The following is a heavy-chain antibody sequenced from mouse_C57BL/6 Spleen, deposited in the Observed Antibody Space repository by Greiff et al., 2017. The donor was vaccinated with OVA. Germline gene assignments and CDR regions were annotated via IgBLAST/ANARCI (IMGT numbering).Heavy chain of an antibody. V-gene: IGHV1-76*01. J-gene: IGHJ2*01. CDR3: ARDHYYADY. CDR1: GYTFTDYY. CDR2: IYPGSGNT. Sequence: VQVVESGAELVRPGASVKLSCKASGYTFTDYYINWVKQRPGQGLEWIARIYPGSGNTYYNEKFKGKATLTAEKSSSTAYMQLSSLTSEDSAVYFCARDHYYADYWGQGTTLTVSS. D-gene: IGHD1-2*01.